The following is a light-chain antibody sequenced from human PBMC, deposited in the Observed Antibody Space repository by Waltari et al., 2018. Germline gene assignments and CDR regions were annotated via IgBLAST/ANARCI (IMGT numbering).Light chain of an antibody. Sequence: DIQMTQSPSSLSASVGDRVTLTCQASQDISNYLNWYQQKPGKAPKLLIYDASNLETGVPSRFSGSGSGTDFTFTISSLQPEDIATYYCQQYDNLPRLTFGGGTKVEIK. CDR1: QDISNY. J-gene: IGKJ4*01. V-gene: IGKV1-33*01. CDR3: QQYDNLPRLT. CDR2: DAS.